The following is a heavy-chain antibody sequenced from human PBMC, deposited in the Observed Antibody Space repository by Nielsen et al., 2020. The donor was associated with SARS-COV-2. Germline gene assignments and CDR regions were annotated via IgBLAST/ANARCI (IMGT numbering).Heavy chain of an antibody. Sequence: SVKVSCKASGGPFSNFALNWVRQAPGQGLAWMGGIIPIFGTPKYAQRFQGRVTITADTSASTAYMELKSLRSEDTAVYYCARPGLQYSFGPFDDWGQGTQVTVSS. J-gene: IGHJ4*02. CDR2: IIPIFGTP. D-gene: IGHD3-3*01. V-gene: IGHV1-69*06. CDR3: ARPGLQYSFGPFDD. CDR1: GGPFSNFA.